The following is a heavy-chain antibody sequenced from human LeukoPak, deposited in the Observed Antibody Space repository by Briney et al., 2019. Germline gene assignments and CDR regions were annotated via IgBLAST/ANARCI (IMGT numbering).Heavy chain of an antibody. J-gene: IGHJ5*02. Sequence: PSETLSLTCTVSGGSISSSSYYWGWIRQPPGKGLEWIGSIYYSGSTYYNPSLKRRVTISVDTSKNQFSLKLSSVTAADTAVYYCARHQKVVTIFGVVTRSGWFDPWGQGTLVTVSS. CDR1: GGSISSSSYY. D-gene: IGHD3-3*01. CDR3: ARHQKVVTIFGVVTRSGWFDP. CDR2: IYYSGST. V-gene: IGHV4-39*01.